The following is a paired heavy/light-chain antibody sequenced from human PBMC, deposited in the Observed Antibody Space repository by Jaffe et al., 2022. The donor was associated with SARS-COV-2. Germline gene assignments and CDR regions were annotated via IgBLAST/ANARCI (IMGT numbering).Light chain of an antibody. Sequence: QSALTQPASVSGSPGQSITISCTGTSSNVGDYNYVSWYQHHPGKAPKLLIYEVSNRPSGVPDRFSGSKSGNTASLTISGLQAEDEADYYCSSFTTNNTPDFGGGTKVTVL. CDR2: EVS. J-gene: IGLJ2*01. CDR1: SSNVGDYNY. V-gene: IGLV2-14*01. CDR3: SSFTTNNTPD.
Heavy chain of an antibody. CDR3: AKRKAYNSVYYYFDY. J-gene: IGHJ4*02. V-gene: IGHV3-23*01. CDR1: GFTFSSSV. Sequence: EVQLLESGGGLIQPGGSLRLSCAASGFTFSSSVMTWVRQAPGKGLEWVSSITASGSHTYYADSVKGRFTISRDNSKNTLYLQMNSLRAEDTAVYYCAKRKAYNSVYYYFDYWGQGTLVPVSS. CDR2: ITASGSHT. D-gene: IGHD6-19*01.